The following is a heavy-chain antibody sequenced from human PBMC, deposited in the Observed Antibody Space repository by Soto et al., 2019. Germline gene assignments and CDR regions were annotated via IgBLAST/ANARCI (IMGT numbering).Heavy chain of an antibody. CDR1: GGTFSYYS. J-gene: IGHJ2*01. V-gene: IGHV1-69*02. Sequence: QVHLVQSGTEVKKPGSSVKVSCKASGGTFSYYSFSWVRQAPGQGLEWMGSIITLSNRTTYAQKFQDRVTITADKSSGTVYLGLSSLRSEATSVYFSASINQANNVVIPTTMSDFGLWWRGTLVCLSS. CDR3: ASINQANNVVIPTTMSDFGL. D-gene: IGHD3-10*02. CDR2: IITLSNRT.